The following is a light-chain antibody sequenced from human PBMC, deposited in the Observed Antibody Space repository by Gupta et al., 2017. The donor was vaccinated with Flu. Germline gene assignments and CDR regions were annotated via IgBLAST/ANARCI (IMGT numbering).Light chain of an antibody. CDR2: DVS. CDR3: CSYAGSDKHVV. CDR1: SSDVGGDNY. J-gene: IGLJ2*01. V-gene: IGLV2-11*01. Sequence: VTSACTGTSSDVGGDNYVYWYQQHPGKAPKVMIYDVSQRPSGVPDRFSGSKSGNTASLTISGLQAEDEADYYCCSYAGSDKHVVFGGGTKLTVL.